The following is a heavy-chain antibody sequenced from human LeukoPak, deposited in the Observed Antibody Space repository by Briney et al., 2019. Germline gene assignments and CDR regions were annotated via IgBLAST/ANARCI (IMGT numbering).Heavy chain of an antibody. V-gene: IGHV3-53*01. CDR2: IYSGGST. CDR3: ATAYGPTLDY. J-gene: IGHJ4*02. Sequence: GGSLRLSCAASGFTVSRNYMSWVRQAPGKGLEWVSVIYSGGSTYYADTVKGRFTSSRDNSKNTLYLQMNSLRPEDTAVYYCATAYGPTLDYWGQGTLVTVSS. D-gene: IGHD3-10*01. CDR1: GFTVSRNY.